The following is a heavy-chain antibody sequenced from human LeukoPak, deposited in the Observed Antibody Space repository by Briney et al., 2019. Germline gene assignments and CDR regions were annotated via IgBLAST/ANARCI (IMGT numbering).Heavy chain of an antibody. Sequence: GGSLRLSCAASGFTFSSYWMHWVRHAPGKGLVWVSRINTDGSSTSYADSVKGRFTISRDNAKNTLYLQMNSLRAEDTAVYYCARGDSSSSSGAFDIWGQGTMVTVSS. J-gene: IGHJ3*02. D-gene: IGHD6-6*01. CDR1: GFTFSSYW. V-gene: IGHV3-74*01. CDR2: INTDGSST. CDR3: ARGDSSSSSGAFDI.